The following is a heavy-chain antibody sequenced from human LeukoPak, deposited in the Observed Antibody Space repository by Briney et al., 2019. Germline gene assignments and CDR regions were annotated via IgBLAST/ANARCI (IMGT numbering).Heavy chain of an antibody. CDR2: IHSGDST. V-gene: IGHV3-53*01. D-gene: IGHD5-24*01. J-gene: IGHJ4*02. CDR3: ARGRWPQFRYFDY. Sequence: PGGSLRLSCAASGFTFSDYSMGWVRQAPGKGLEWVSVIHSGDSTYYADSVKGRFTISRDNSKNMLYLQMNSLRAEDTAVYYCARGRWPQFRYFDYWGQGTLVTVSS. CDR1: GFTFSDYS.